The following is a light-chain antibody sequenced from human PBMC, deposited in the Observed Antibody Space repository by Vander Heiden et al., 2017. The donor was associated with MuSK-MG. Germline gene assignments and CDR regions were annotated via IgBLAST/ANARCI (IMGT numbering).Light chain of an antibody. J-gene: IGLJ2*01. CDR3: CSYAGSRMV. V-gene: IGLV2-23*01. CDR1: SSDVGSYNL. CDR2: EGS. Sequence: QSALTQPASVSGSPGQSITISCTGTSSDVGSYNLVSWYQQHPGKAPKLMIYEGSKRPSGVSNRFSGSKSGNTASLTISGLQAEDEADYYCCSYAGSRMVCGGGTKLNVI.